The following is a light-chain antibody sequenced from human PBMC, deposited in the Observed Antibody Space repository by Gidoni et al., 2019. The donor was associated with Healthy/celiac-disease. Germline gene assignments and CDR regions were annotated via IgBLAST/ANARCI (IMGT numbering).Light chain of an antibody. CDR1: SGHSSYA. Sequence: QLVLTQSPSASASLGASVKLTSTLSSGHSSYAIAWHQQQPEKGPRYLMRLNSDGSHSKGDGIPDRFSGSSSGAERYLTISSLQSEDEADYYCQTWGTGRPWVFGGGTKLTVL. CDR3: QTWGTGRPWV. V-gene: IGLV4-69*01. J-gene: IGLJ3*02. CDR2: LNSDGSH.